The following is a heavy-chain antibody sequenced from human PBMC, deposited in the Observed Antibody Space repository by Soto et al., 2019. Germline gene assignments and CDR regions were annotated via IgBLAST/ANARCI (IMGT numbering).Heavy chain of an antibody. CDR3: ARDETSNDAFDI. J-gene: IGHJ3*02. V-gene: IGHV4-31*03. CDR1: GGAISSDGYY. Sequence: QVQLQESGPGLVKPSQTLSLTCTVSGGAISSDGYYWSWIRQHPGKGLEWIGYIYYSGYTFYNPTLQSRVAISIDTLKNQFSLKLTSVTAADTAVYYCARDETSNDAFDIWGQGTMVTVSS. CDR2: IYYSGYT.